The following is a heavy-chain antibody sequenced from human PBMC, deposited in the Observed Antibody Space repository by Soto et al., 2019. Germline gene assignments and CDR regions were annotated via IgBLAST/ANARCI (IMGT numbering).Heavy chain of an antibody. CDR3: ARDDGYNTIGY. V-gene: IGHV3-74*01. J-gene: IGHJ4*02. D-gene: IGHD5-12*01. Sequence: EVQLVESGGDSVQPGGSLRLSCAASGFTFNTYWMHWVRQAPGKGLVWVSRINSDGSSTTYADSVKGRFTISRDNTKNTLYLQMNSLRAGDTAVYYCARDDGYNTIGYWGQGTLVTDSS. CDR1: GFTFNTYW. CDR2: INSDGSST.